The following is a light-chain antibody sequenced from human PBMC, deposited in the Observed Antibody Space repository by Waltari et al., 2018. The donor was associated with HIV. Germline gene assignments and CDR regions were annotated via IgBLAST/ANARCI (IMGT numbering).Light chain of an antibody. Sequence: DIQMTQSPSSLSASVGDRVNITCQASHYLSKYLNWYQHSAGKAPTLLIYETSNLQAGVSSRFSGSGSGTQFTLDVNNVQPEDFGTYFCQQYDSSPYTFGQGTKL. V-gene: IGKV1-33*01. CDR1: HYLSKY. CDR2: ETS. J-gene: IGKJ2*01. CDR3: QQYDSSPYT.